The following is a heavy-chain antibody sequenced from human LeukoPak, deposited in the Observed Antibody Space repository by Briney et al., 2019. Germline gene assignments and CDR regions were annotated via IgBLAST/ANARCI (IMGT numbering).Heavy chain of an antibody. CDR1: GGSMSNYY. Sequence: TTSETLSLTCTVSGGSMSNYYWNWIRQPPGKGLEWIGYMFYTGSGKYNPSLKSRVTISVDATKTQFSLKLNSVTAADTAVYYCARGSRELYYFDYWGQGTLVTVSS. CDR2: MFYTGSG. D-gene: IGHD1-7*01. V-gene: IGHV4-59*01. CDR3: ARGSRELYYFDY. J-gene: IGHJ4*02.